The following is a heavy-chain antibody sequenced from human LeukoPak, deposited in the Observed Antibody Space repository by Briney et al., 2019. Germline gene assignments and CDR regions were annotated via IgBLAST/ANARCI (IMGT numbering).Heavy chain of an antibody. J-gene: IGHJ4*02. CDR3: ARGPSSSGPLVRRYYFDY. CDR1: GGSFSGYY. V-gene: IGHV4-34*01. CDR2: INHSGST. D-gene: IGHD6-13*01. Sequence: PSETLSLTCAVYGGSFSGYYWSWIRQPPGKGLERIGEINHSGSTNYNPSRKSRVTISVDTSKHQFSLKLSSVTAADTAVYYCARGPSSSGPLVRRYYFDYWGQGTLVTVSS.